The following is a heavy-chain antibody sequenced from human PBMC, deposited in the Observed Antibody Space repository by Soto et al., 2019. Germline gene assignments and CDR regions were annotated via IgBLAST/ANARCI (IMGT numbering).Heavy chain of an antibody. D-gene: IGHD3-3*01. Sequence: SETLSLTCAVYGGSFSGYYWSWIRQPPGKGLEWIGEINHSGSTNYNPSLKSRVTISVDTSKNQFSLKLSSVTAADTAVYYCARGLRTYYHLWSGYSSYWGQGTLVTVSS. J-gene: IGHJ4*02. V-gene: IGHV4-34*01. CDR3: ARGLRTYYHLWSGYSSY. CDR2: INHSGST. CDR1: GGSFSGYY.